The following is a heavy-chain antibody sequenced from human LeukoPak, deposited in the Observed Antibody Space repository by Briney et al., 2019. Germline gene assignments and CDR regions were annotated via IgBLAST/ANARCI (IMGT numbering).Heavy chain of an antibody. CDR2: ISAYNGNT. CDR1: GYTFTNYD. D-gene: IGHD3-3*01. CDR3: AILFSDY. Sequence: ASVKVSCKTSGYTFTNYDINWVRQATGQGLEWMGWISAYNGNTNYPQKLQGRVTMTTDTSTSTAYMELRSLRSDDTAVYYCAILFSDYWGQGTLVTVSS. V-gene: IGHV1-18*01. J-gene: IGHJ4*02.